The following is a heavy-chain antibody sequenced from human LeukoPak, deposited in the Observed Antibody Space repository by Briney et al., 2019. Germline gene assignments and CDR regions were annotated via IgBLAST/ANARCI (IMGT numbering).Heavy chain of an antibody. CDR1: GYTFTGYY. CDR3: ARTKPAVAATPDY. Sequence: ASVKVSCKASGYTFTGYYMHWVRQAPGKGLEWMGWINPNSGGTNYAQKFQGRVTMTRDTSISTAYMELSRLRSDDTAVYYCARTKPAVAATPDYWGQGTLVTVSS. J-gene: IGHJ4*02. CDR2: INPNSGGT. D-gene: IGHD2-15*01. V-gene: IGHV1-2*02.